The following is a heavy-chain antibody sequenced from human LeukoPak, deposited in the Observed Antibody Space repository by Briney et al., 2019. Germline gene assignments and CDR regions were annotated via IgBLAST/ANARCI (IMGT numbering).Heavy chain of an antibody. D-gene: IGHD6-13*01. Sequence: SETLSLTCAVYGGSFSGYYWSWIRQPPGKGLEGIGEINHSGSTNYNPSLKSRVTISVDTSKNQFSLKLSSVTAADTAVYYCARARRIIAAAGTFDYWGQGTLVTVSS. CDR2: INHSGST. CDR1: GGSFSGYY. J-gene: IGHJ4*02. CDR3: ARARRIIAAAGTFDY. V-gene: IGHV4-34*01.